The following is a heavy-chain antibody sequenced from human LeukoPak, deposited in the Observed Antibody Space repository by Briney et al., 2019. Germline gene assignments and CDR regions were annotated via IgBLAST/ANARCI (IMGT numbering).Heavy chain of an antibody. V-gene: IGHV3-11*03. J-gene: IGHJ3*02. D-gene: IGHD3-3*01. CDR1: GCTFSAYY. Sequence: GRSLRLSGAANGCTFSAYYMSWIRKAPGQGLEWASDISSSSSYTNYADSVKGRFTISRDNAKNSLYLQITSLRAEDTAVYYCARRFWYAFDIWGQGTMVTVSS. CDR3: ARRFWYAFDI. CDR2: ISSSSSYT.